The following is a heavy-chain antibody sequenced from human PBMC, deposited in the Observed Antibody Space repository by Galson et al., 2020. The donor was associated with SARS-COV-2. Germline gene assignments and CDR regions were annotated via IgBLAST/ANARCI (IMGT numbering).Heavy chain of an antibody. CDR1: GFTFSSYE. D-gene: IGHD1-26*01. Sequence: GGSLRLSCAASGFTFSSYEMNWVRQAPGKGLEWVSYISSSGSTIYYADSVKGRFTISRDNAKNSLYLQMNSLRAEDTAVYYCASSTLVGAIRAYYYYGMDVWGQGTTVTVSS. V-gene: IGHV3-48*03. CDR3: ASSTLVGAIRAYYYYGMDV. J-gene: IGHJ6*02. CDR2: ISSSGSTI.